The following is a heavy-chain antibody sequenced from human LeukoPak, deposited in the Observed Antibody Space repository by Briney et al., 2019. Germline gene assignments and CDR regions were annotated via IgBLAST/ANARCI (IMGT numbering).Heavy chain of an antibody. J-gene: IGHJ5*02. CDR1: GGSISSSNW. CDR3: ARETPRYGSGSYYKLAP. D-gene: IGHD3-10*01. CDR2: IYHSGST. V-gene: IGHV4-4*02. Sequence: PSETLSLTCAVSGGSISSSNWWSWVRQPPGKGLEWIGEIYHSGSTNYNPSLKSRVTISVDKSKNQFSLKLSSVTAADTAVYYCARETPRYGSGSYYKLAPWGQGTLVTVSS.